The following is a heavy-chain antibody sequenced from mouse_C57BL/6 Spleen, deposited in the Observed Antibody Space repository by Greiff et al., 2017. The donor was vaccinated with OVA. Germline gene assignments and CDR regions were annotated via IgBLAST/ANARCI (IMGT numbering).Heavy chain of an antibody. J-gene: IGHJ2*01. V-gene: IGHV5-6*01. CDR1: GFTFSSYG. D-gene: IGHD1-1*01. Sequence: EVQVVESGGDLVKPGGSLKLSCAASGFTFSSYGMSWVRQTPDKRLEWVATISSGGSYTYYPDSVKGRFTISRDNAKNTLYLQMSSLKSEDTAMYYCARITTVVGDFDYWGQGTTLTVSS. CDR2: ISSGGSYT. CDR3: ARITTVVGDFDY.